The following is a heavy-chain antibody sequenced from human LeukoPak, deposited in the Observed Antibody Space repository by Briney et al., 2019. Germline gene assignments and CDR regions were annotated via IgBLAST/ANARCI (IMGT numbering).Heavy chain of an antibody. V-gene: IGHV1-69*13. J-gene: IGHJ4*02. CDR2: IIPIFGTA. D-gene: IGHD4-17*01. CDR1: GGTFISYA. CDR3: ARGLSTVTTAHFDY. Sequence: SVKVSCKASGGTFISYAISWVRQAPGQGLEWMGGIIPIFGTANYAQKFQGRVTITADESTSTAYMELSSLRSEDTAAYYCARGLSTVTTAHFDYWGQGTLVAVSS.